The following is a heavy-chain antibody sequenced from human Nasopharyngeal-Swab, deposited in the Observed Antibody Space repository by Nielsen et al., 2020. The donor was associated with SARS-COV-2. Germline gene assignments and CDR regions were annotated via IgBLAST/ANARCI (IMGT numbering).Heavy chain of an antibody. D-gene: IGHD2-21*02. Sequence: WIRQPPGKGLEWVAFIRYDGSNKYYADSVKGRFTISRDNSKNTLYLQMNSLRAEDTAVYYCAKDMRGIGPAYCGGDCYSPIDYWGQGTLVTVSS. J-gene: IGHJ4*02. CDR2: IRYDGSNK. V-gene: IGHV3-30*02. CDR3: AKDMRGIGPAYCGGDCYSPIDY.